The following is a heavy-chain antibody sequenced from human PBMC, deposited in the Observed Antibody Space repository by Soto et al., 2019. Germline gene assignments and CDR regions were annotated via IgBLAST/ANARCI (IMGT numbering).Heavy chain of an antibody. D-gene: IGHD6-19*01. CDR3: AKDQFSVAGTRKDY. Sequence: EVQLLESGGGLVQPGGSLRLSCAASGFTFSNYAMSWVRQAPGKGLEWVSAISGSGANTYYADSVKGRFTISRDNSKNTLYLQMNSLRAEDTAVYYCAKDQFSVAGTRKDYWGRGTLVTVSS. CDR2: ISGSGANT. V-gene: IGHV3-23*01. J-gene: IGHJ4*02. CDR1: GFTFSNYA.